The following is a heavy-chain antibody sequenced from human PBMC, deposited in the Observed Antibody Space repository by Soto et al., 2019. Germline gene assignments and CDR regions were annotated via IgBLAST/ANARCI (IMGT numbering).Heavy chain of an antibody. CDR2: ITPRGGTT. J-gene: IGHJ3*02. D-gene: IGHD2-15*01. Sequence: EVQLLESGGGLVQPGGSLRLSCAASGFTFTNYAVSWVRQAPGKGREWVSAITPRGGTTFYAGSVKGRVTVSRDNSKNTLYLQMNSPRVEDTAVDYCAKKKLLLNGFDIWGQGTMVTVSS. CDR3: AKKKLLLNGFDI. CDR1: GFTFTNYA. V-gene: IGHV3-23*01.